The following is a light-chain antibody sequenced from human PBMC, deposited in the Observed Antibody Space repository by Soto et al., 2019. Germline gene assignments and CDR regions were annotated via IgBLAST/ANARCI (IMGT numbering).Light chain of an antibody. V-gene: IGKV3-20*01. CDR3: KQYISSPPST. CDR2: GAS. J-gene: IGKJ5*01. CDR1: QSVSASY. Sequence: DIVLTQSPGTLSLSPGERATLSCRASQSVSASYFAWYQQKPGQAPRLLIYGASTRATGIPDRFSGSASGTDFTLTISRLEPEDFAVYFCKQYISSPPSTFGQGTRLEIK.